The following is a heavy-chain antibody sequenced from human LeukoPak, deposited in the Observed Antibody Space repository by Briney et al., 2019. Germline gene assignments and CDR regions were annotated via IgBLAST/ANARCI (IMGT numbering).Heavy chain of an antibody. CDR2: ISYDGSNK. CDR3: ARDDAMTGYSYGTPDY. Sequence: PSGGSLRLSCAASGFTFSSYAMHWVRQAPGKGLEWVAVISYDGSNKYYADSVKGRFTISRDNSKNTLYLQMNSLRAEDTAVYYCARDDAMTGYSYGTPDYWGQGTLVTVSS. D-gene: IGHD5-18*01. CDR1: GFTFSSYA. V-gene: IGHV3-30-3*01. J-gene: IGHJ4*02.